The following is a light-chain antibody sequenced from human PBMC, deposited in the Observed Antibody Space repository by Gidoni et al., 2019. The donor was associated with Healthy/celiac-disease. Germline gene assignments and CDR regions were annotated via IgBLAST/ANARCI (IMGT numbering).Light chain of an antibody. CDR1: SSEVGGYNY. J-gene: IGLJ2*01. V-gene: IGLV2-11*01. CDR2: DVS. CDR3: CSYAGSYTFEVV. Sequence: QSALTQTRSVSGSPGTSVTISCTGPSSEVGGYNYVSWYQQHPGKAPKLMIYDVSKRPSVVPDRFSGSKSGNTASLTISGLQAEDEADDYCCSYAGSYTFEVVFGGGPKLXVX.